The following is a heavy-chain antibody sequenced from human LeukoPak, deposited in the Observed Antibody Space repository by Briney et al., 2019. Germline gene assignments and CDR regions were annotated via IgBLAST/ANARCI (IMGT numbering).Heavy chain of an antibody. V-gene: IGHV3-33*01. CDR2: IWYDGSNK. Sequence: GGSLRLSCAASGFTFSSYGMHRVRQAPGKGLEWVAVIWYDGSNKYYAGSVKGRFTISRDNSKNTLYLQMNSLRAEDTAVYYCARGYSGYDLSGYWGQGTLVTVSS. CDR1: GFTFSSYG. J-gene: IGHJ4*02. CDR3: ARGYSGYDLSGY. D-gene: IGHD5-12*01.